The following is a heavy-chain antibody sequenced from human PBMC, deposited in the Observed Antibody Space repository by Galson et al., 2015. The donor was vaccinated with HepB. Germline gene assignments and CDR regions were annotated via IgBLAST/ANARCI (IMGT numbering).Heavy chain of an antibody. CDR3: ACARRRSFDQHYFDY. Sequence: SVKVSCKASGYSFTSYYLHWVRQAPGQGLEWMGTINPSDENTYYAQEFQGRVTLTRDTSTSTVYLEVSSLRSEDTAIYYCACARRRSFDQHYFDYWGQGTLVTVSS. J-gene: IGHJ4*02. CDR2: INPSDENT. V-gene: IGHV1-46*03. CDR1: GYSFTSYY. D-gene: IGHD2-2*01.